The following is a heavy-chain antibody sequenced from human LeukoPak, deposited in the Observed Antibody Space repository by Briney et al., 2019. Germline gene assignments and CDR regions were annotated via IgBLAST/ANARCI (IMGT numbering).Heavy chain of an antibody. J-gene: IGHJ4*02. Sequence: SETLFLTCAVYGGSFSGYYGSWIRQPPGKGLEWIEEINHSGSTNYNPSLKSRVTISVDTSKNQFSLKLSSVTAADTAVYYCAREPARNNWALDYWGQGTLVTVSS. D-gene: IGHD1-20*01. CDR1: GGSFSGYY. CDR3: AREPARNNWALDY. V-gene: IGHV4-34*01. CDR2: INHSGST.